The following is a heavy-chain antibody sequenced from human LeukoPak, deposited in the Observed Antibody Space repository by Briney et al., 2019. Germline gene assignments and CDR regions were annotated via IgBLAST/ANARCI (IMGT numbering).Heavy chain of an antibody. CDR3: ARGSGVVVKGNWFDP. D-gene: IGHD2-2*01. CDR1: GGSISSGDYY. Sequence: SETLSLTCTVSGGSISSGDYYWSWIRQPPGKGLEWIGYIYYSGSTYYNPSLKSRVTISVDTSKNQFSLKLSSVTAADTAVYYCARGSGVVVKGNWFDPWGQGTLVTVSS. CDR2: IYYSGST. J-gene: IGHJ5*02. V-gene: IGHV4-30-4*01.